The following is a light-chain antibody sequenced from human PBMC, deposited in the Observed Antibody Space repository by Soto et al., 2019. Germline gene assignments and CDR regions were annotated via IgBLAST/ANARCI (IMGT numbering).Light chain of an antibody. V-gene: IGLV2-11*01. J-gene: IGLJ2*01. CDR2: DVT. CDR3: CSYTGRVTFVI. CDR1: SDDVDFSTY. Sequence: QSALTQPRSVSGSPGQSVTISCTATSDDVDFSTYVSWYQQRPGKAPKLLIFDVTQRPSGVPHRFAGSKSGDTASLTISGIQADDEAEYFCCSYTGRVTFVIFGGGTKVTVL.